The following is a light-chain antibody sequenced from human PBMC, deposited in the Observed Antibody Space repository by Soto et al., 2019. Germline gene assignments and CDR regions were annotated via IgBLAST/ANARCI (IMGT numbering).Light chain of an antibody. Sequence: DIHFTHSPSFLSSSLVDRVTITCRASQGISSYLAWYQQKPGKAPKLLIYAASTLQSGVPSRFSGSGSGTEFTLTISSLQPEDFATYYCQQLNSYAITFGQGTRLEIK. J-gene: IGKJ5*01. CDR3: QQLNSYAIT. V-gene: IGKV1-9*01. CDR1: QGISSY. CDR2: AAS.